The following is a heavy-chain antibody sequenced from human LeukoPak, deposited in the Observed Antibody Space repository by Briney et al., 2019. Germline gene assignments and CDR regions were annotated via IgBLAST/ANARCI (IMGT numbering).Heavy chain of an antibody. CDR1: GYTFTSYY. CDR2: INPSGGST. Sequence: AAVKVSFKSSGYTFTSYYMHLVRQAPGQGLEWMGLINPSGGSTSYAQKFQGRVTMTRDMSTSTVYMELSSLRSEDTGIYYCARGNSVGDNAWWFDPWGQGTLVTVSS. CDR3: ARGNSVGDNAWWFDP. J-gene: IGHJ5*02. D-gene: IGHD1-26*01. V-gene: IGHV1-46*01.